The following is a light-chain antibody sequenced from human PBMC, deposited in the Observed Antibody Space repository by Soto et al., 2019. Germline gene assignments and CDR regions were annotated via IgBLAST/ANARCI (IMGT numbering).Light chain of an antibody. V-gene: IGKV3-15*01. Sequence: EIVMTQSPATLSVSPGERATLSCRASQSVSSNLAWYQQKPGQAPRLLIYGASTRATGIPTRFSGSGSGTEFTLTIRSLQSEDSAVYYCQQYNKWPRTFGQGTKVDIK. CDR1: QSVSSN. J-gene: IGKJ1*01. CDR2: GAS. CDR3: QQYNKWPRT.